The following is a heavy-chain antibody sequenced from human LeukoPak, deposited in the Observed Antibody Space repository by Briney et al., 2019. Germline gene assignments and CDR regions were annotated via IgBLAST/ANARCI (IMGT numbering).Heavy chain of an antibody. J-gene: IGHJ4*02. D-gene: IGHD1-26*01. CDR2: IWYDGSNK. CDR1: GFTFSSYG. V-gene: IGHV3-33*01. Sequence: GRSLRLSCAASGFTFSSYGMHWVRQAPGKGLEWVAVIWYDGSNKYYADSVKGRFTISRDNSKNTLYLQMNSLRAEDTAVYYCARAYGELPFDYWGQGALVTVSS. CDR3: ARAYGELPFDY.